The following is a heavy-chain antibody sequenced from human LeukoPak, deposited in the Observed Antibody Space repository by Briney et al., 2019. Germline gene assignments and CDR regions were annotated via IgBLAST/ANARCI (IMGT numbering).Heavy chain of an antibody. CDR3: ARLYSGYDFGAFDI. D-gene: IGHD5-12*01. V-gene: IGHV4-30-2*01. CDR2: IYHSGST. CDR1: GGSISSDGYS. Sequence: SETLSLTCTVSGGSISSDGYSWSWIRQPPGKGLEWIGYIYHSGSTYYNPSLKSRVTISVDRSKNQFSLKLSSVTAADTAVYYCARLYSGYDFGAFDIWGQGTMVTVSS. J-gene: IGHJ3*02.